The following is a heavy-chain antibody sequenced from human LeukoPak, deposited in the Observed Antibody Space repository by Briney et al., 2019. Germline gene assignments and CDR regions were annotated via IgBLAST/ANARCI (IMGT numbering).Heavy chain of an antibody. CDR3: AREAPGSAFDI. V-gene: IGHV3-66*01. J-gene: IGHJ3*02. CDR2: IYSGGST. Sequence: GGSLRLSCAASGFTFNNYAMSWVRQAPGKGLEWVSVIYSGGSTYYADSVKGRFTISRDNSKNTLYLQMNSLRAEDTAVYYCAREAPGSAFDIWGQGTMVTVSS. CDR1: GFTFNNYA.